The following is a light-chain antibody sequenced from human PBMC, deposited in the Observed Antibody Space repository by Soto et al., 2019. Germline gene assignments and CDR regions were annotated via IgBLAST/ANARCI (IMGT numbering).Light chain of an antibody. CDR3: QQYGSSPLT. CDR2: AAS. CDR1: QSVSSRN. Sequence: EIVLTQSPGTLSLSPGERATLSCRASQSVSSRNLAWYQQNPGLAPRLLIYAASSRATGIPDRFSGSGSGTDFTLTISSLEAEDFAVYYCQQYGSSPLTFGQGTKVEIK. J-gene: IGKJ1*01. V-gene: IGKV3-20*01.